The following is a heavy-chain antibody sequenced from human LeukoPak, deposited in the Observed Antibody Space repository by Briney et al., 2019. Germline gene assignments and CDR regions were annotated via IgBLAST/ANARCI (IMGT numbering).Heavy chain of an antibody. CDR3: AKGDSSGWSAFQH. J-gene: IGHJ1*01. CDR2: ISWNSGSI. CDR1: GFTFSSYW. V-gene: IGHV3-9*01. Sequence: GGSLRLSCAASGFTFSSYWMHWVRHTPGKGLEWVSGISWNSGSIGYADSVKGRFTISRDNAKNSLYLQMNSLRAEDTALYYCAKGDSSGWSAFQHWGQGTLVTVSS. D-gene: IGHD6-19*01.